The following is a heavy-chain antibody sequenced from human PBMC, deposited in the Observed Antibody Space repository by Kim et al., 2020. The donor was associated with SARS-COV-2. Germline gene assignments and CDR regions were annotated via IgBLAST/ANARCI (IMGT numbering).Heavy chain of an antibody. Sequence: ASVKVSCKAFGYSFTAYKIHWVRQAPGQGLEWMGWINPESDGTNYAQKFQGRVTMTRDTSISTAYLELSRLRSDDTAMYYCASGNDWFDPWGQGTLITVSS. CDR1: GYSFTAYK. D-gene: IGHD1-26*01. CDR2: INPESDGT. CDR3: ASGNDWFDP. V-gene: IGHV1-2*02. J-gene: IGHJ5*02.